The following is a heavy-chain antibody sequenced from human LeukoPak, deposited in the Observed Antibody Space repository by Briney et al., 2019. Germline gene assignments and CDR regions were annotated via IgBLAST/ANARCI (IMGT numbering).Heavy chain of an antibody. J-gene: IGHJ4*02. CDR1: GYTFTSYG. V-gene: IGHV1-18*01. CDR3: ARDHGTIAAAWDFGY. D-gene: IGHD6-13*01. CDR2: ISAYNGNT. Sequence: GASVKVTCKASGYTFTSYGISWVRQAPGQGLEWMGWISAYNGNTNYAQKLQGRVTMTTDTSTSTAYMELRSLRSGDTAVYYCARDHGTIAAAWDFGYWGQGTLVTVSS.